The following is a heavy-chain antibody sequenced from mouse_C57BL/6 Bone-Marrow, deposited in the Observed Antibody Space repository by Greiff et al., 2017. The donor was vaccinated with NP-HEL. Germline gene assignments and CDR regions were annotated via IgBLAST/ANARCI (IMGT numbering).Heavy chain of an antibody. CDR1: GYTFTSYG. CDR3: ARRDYYGSSYGFAY. Sequence: VQLQQSGAELARPGASVKLSCKASGYTFTSYGISWVKQRTGQGLAWIGEFYPRSGNTYYNAKFKGKATLTADKSSSTAYMELRSLTSEDSAVYFCARRDYYGSSYGFAYWGQGTLVTVSA. D-gene: IGHD1-1*01. CDR2: FYPRSGNT. V-gene: IGHV1-81*01. J-gene: IGHJ3*01.